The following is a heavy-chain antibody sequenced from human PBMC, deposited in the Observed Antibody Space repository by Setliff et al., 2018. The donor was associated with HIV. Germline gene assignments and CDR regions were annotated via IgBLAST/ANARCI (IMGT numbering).Heavy chain of an antibody. D-gene: IGHD7-27*01. Sequence: GGSLRLSCAASGFTLSNYWMTWLRLAPGKGLEWVANIKPDGSEKNYVDSVKGRFTISRENAKNSLYPQMNSLRVEDTAVYYCARGYTGDFHWGQGTLVTVSS. CDR2: IKPDGSEK. V-gene: IGHV3-7*01. CDR1: GFTLSNYW. CDR3: ARGYTGDFH. J-gene: IGHJ4*02.